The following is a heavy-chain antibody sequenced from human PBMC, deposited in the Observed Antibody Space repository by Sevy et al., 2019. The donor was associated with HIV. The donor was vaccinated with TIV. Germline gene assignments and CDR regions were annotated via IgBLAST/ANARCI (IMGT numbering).Heavy chain of an antibody. CDR3: TGRGYSGYDYYYYGMDV. V-gene: IGHV4-61*02. D-gene: IGHD5-12*01. J-gene: IGHJ6*02. CDR2: IYTSGST. Sequence: SETLSLTCTVSGGSISSGSYYWSWIRQPAGKGLEWIGRIYTSGSTNYHPSLKSRVTMSVDTSKNQFSLKLSSVTAADTAVYYCTGRGYSGYDYYYYGMDVWGQGTTVTVSS. CDR1: GGSISSGSYY.